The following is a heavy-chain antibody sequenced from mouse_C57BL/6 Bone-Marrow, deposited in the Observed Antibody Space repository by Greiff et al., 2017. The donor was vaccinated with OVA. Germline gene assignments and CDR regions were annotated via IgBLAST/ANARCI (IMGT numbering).Heavy chain of an antibody. V-gene: IGHV1-26*01. CDR3: ASEPYDYGSRAWFAY. CDR1: GYTFTDYY. CDR2: INPNNGGT. Sequence: VQLQQSGPELVKPGASVKISCKASGYTFTDYYMNWVKQSHGKSLEWIGDINPNNGGTSYNQKFKGKATLTVDKSSSTAYMELRSLTSEDSAVYYCASEPYDYGSRAWFAYWGQGTLVTVSA. J-gene: IGHJ3*01. D-gene: IGHD1-1*01.